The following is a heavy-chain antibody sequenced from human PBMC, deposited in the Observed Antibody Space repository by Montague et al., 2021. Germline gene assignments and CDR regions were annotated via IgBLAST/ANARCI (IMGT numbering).Heavy chain of an antibody. CDR1: GFSFSSYW. Sequence: SLRLSCAASGFSFSSYWMHWVRQAPGKGLLWASRITLDGSSTTFADSVKGRFTTSRDNAKATLYLQMNSLRVEDTAVYYCARNLASAAPGAFDIWGQGTMVTGSS. J-gene: IGHJ3*02. CDR2: ITLDGSST. CDR3: ARNLASAAPGAFDI. D-gene: IGHD6-13*01. V-gene: IGHV3-74*01.